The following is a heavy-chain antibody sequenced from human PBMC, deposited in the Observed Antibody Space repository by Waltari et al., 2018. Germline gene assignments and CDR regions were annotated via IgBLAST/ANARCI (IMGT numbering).Heavy chain of an antibody. CDR3: AAALGGGISASRPFHF. V-gene: IGHV1-69-2*01. CDR1: GATFTDNY. CDR2: LDPEDGQA. J-gene: IGHJ3*01. D-gene: IGHD3-10*01. Sequence: EVQLLQSGAEVKKPGTPVKIPCKVSGATFTDNYLHWIQQAPGKGLQWMGLLDPEDGQAVYAEKFQGRVTMTADTSIHTAYMELTSLTSEDTAFYYCAAALGGGISASRPFHFWGQGTMITVSS.